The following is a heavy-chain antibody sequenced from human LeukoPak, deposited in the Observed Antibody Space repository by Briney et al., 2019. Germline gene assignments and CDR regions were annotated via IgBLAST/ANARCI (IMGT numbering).Heavy chain of an antibody. D-gene: IGHD6-19*01. Sequence: GASVKVSCKASGYTFTSYGISWVRQAPGQGLEWMGWISAYNGNTNYAQKLQGRVTMTTDTSTSTAYMELRSLRSDDTAVYYCASPGIAVAGYPLGYFQHWGQGTLVTVSS. CDR2: ISAYNGNT. CDR1: GYTFTSYG. J-gene: IGHJ1*01. CDR3: ASPGIAVAGYPLGYFQH. V-gene: IGHV1-18*01.